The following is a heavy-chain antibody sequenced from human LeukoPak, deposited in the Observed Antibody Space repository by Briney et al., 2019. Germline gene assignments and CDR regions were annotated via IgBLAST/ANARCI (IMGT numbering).Heavy chain of an antibody. CDR3: ARSLGYCSGGSCPFDY. D-gene: IGHD2-15*01. J-gene: IGHJ4*02. Sequence: APVKVSCKASGYTFTSYGISWVRQAPGQGLEWMGWISAYNGNTNYAQKLQGRVTMTTDTSTSTAYMELRSLRSDDTAVYYCARSLGYCSGGSCPFDYWGQGTLVTVSS. CDR2: ISAYNGNT. CDR1: GYTFTSYG. V-gene: IGHV1-18*01.